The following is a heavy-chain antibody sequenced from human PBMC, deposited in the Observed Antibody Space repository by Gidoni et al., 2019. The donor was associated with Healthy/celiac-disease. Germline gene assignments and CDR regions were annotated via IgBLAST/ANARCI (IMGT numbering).Heavy chain of an antibody. V-gene: IGHV3-30-3*01. D-gene: IGHD4-17*01. Sequence: QVQPVGSGGGVVQPGGSLSLSWAASGSTFRSYAMHWVRPAPGKGLEGGAFKSNDGSNKYYADSVKGRFTISRDNSKNTLYLQMNSLRAEDTAVYYCARDLDGDYYYGMDVWGQGTTVTVSS. CDR2: KSNDGSNK. CDR1: GSTFRSYA. J-gene: IGHJ6*02. CDR3: ARDLDGDYYYGMDV.